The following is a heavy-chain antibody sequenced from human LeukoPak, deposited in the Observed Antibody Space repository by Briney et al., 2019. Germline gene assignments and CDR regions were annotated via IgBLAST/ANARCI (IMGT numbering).Heavy chain of an antibody. J-gene: IGHJ4*02. CDR1: GFTFISYA. CDR2: ISGSGGTT. D-gene: IGHD3-10*01. Sequence: GGSLRLSCAASGFTFISYAMSWVRQAPGKGLEWASAISGSGGTTYYADSVKGRFTISRDNSRNTLYLQMNSLRADDTAVYYCVRDLTSYGSGSYYNEDYWGQGTLVAVSS. V-gene: IGHV3-23*01. CDR3: VRDLTSYGSGSYYNEDY.